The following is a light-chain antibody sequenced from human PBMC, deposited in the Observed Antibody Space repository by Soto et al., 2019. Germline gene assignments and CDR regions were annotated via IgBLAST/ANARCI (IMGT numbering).Light chain of an antibody. Sequence: IVLTQSPATLSLSLGERATLSCRASQSVSSNLAWYQQKPGQPPRLLIYDAFNRATGIPARFSGSGSGTDFTLTISSLEPEDFAVYYCQQRRIWPLTFGGGTKVEIK. CDR3: QQRRIWPLT. CDR1: QSVSSN. J-gene: IGKJ4*01. CDR2: DAF. V-gene: IGKV3-11*01.